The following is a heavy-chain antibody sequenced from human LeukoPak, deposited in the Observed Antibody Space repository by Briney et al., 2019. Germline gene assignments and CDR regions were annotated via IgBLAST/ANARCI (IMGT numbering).Heavy chain of an antibody. Sequence: SETLSLTCTVSGGSISSYYWSWIRQPPGKGLEWIGYIYYSGSTNYNPSLKSRVTISVDTSKNQFSLKLSSVTAADTAVYYCERAYGDYFDNWGQGTPVTVSS. CDR2: IYYSGST. CDR1: GGSISSYY. J-gene: IGHJ4*02. D-gene: IGHD4-17*01. CDR3: ERAYGDYFDN. V-gene: IGHV4-59*01.